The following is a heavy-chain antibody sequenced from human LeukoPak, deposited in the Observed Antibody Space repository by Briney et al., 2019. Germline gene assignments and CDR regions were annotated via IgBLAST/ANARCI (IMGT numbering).Heavy chain of an antibody. D-gene: IGHD5-12*01. Sequence: GGTLRLSCAASGFTFSSYGMSWVRQAPGKGLEWVSAISGSGGSTYYADSVKGRFTISRDNSKNTLYLQMNSLRAEDTAVYYCAKDWKSRRGYDSSDYWGQGTLVTVSS. CDR2: ISGSGGST. CDR1: GFTFSSYG. J-gene: IGHJ4*02. V-gene: IGHV3-23*01. CDR3: AKDWKSRRGYDSSDY.